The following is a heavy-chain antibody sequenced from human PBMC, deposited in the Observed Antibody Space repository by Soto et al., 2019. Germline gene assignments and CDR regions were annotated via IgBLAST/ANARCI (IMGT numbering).Heavy chain of an antibody. CDR3: ARGIAAASNGGDFDI. Sequence: GESLKISCAASGFTVSSNYMSWVRQAPGKGLEWVSVIYSGGSTYYADSVKGRFTISRDNSKNTLYLQMNSLRAEDTAVYYCARGIAAASNGGDFDIWGQGTMVTVSS. J-gene: IGHJ3*02. CDR2: IYSGGST. V-gene: IGHV3-66*01. D-gene: IGHD6-13*01. CDR1: GFTVSSNY.